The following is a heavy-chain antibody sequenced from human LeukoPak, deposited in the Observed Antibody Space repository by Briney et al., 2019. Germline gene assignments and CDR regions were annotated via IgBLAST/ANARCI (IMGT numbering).Heavy chain of an antibody. CDR2: INTNTGNP. J-gene: IGHJ5*02. CDR3: ARANLWFGELGWIDP. CDR1: GYTFTTYA. Sequence: ASVKVSCKASGYTFTTYAMNWVRQAPGQGLEWMGWINTNTGNPTYAQGFTGRFVFSLDTSVSTAYLQISSLKVDDTAVYYCARANLWFGELGWIDPWGQGTQVTVSS. V-gene: IGHV7-4-1*02. D-gene: IGHD3-10*01.